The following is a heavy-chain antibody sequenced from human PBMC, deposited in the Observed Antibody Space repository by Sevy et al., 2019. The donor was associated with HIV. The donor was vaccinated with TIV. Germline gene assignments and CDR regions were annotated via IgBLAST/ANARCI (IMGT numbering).Heavy chain of an antibody. CDR1: GFSVSSNY. CDR2: ISGSGGST. J-gene: IGHJ4*02. D-gene: IGHD4-17*01. CDR3: PKGSRATVTADFDY. Sequence: GGSLRLSCAASGFSVSSNYMSWVRQAPGKGLEWVSAISGSGGSTYYADSVKGRFTISRDNSKNTLYLQMNSLRAEDTAVYYCPKGSRATVTADFDYWGQGTLVTVSS. V-gene: IGHV3-23*01.